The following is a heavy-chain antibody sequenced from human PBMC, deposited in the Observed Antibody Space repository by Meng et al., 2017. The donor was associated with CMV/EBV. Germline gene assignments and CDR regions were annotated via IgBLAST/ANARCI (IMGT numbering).Heavy chain of an antibody. J-gene: IGHJ4*02. CDR1: GFTFSSYA. CDR2: ISYDGSTK. V-gene: IGHV3-30-3*01. CDR3: AREREFVHYFDY. D-gene: IGHD3-10*01. Sequence: GESLKISCAASGFTFSSYAMHWVRQAPGKGLEWVAVISYDGSTKYYADSVKGRFTISSDNSKNTLYLQMNSLRAEDTAVYYCAREREFVHYFDYWGQGTLVTVSS.